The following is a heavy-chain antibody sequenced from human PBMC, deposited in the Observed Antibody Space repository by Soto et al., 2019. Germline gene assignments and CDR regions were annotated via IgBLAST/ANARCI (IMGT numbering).Heavy chain of an antibody. J-gene: IGHJ4*02. CDR1: GYTFTDYY. CDR2: INPNSGDT. CDR3: ATHDYSGKVGHSGY. Sequence: QVQLVQSGPEVKKPGASVKVSCKASGYTFTDYYIHWVRQAPGQGLEWLGWINPNSGDTNYAQEFQGRVSLSRDTSSSTVYMELNSLRSDDTAVYYCATHDYSGKVGHSGYWGQGILVTVSS. V-gene: IGHV1-2*02. D-gene: IGHD4-4*01.